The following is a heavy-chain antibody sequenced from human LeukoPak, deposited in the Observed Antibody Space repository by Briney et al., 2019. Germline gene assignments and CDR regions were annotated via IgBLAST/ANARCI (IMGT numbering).Heavy chain of an antibody. CDR2: IKQDGSEK. CDR3: ARDLVVVVPAAP. D-gene: IGHD2-2*01. J-gene: IGHJ5*02. V-gene: IGHV3-7*01. CDR1: GFSVSGYW. Sequence: GGSLRLSCAVSGFSVSGYWMTWVRQAPGKGLEWVANIKQDGSEKNYVDSVKGRFTISRDNAENSLFLQMNSLRAEDTAVYYCARDLVVVVPAAPWGQGTLVTVSS.